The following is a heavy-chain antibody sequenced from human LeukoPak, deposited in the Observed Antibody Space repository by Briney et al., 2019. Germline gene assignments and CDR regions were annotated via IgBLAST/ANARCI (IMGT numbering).Heavy chain of an antibody. V-gene: IGHV4-59*12. CDR2: SHQSGST. D-gene: IGHD4-17*01. J-gene: IGHJ6*03. CDR1: GGSISNYY. CDR3: ASVNDYGDPLPRYMDV. Sequence: WETLSLTCTVSGGSISNYYWTWIRQSPGKTLEWIGCSHQSGSTNYNPSLKSRITISVDMSKNQFSLKLSSVTAADTAVYYCASVNDYGDPLPRYMDVWGKGTAVTVSS.